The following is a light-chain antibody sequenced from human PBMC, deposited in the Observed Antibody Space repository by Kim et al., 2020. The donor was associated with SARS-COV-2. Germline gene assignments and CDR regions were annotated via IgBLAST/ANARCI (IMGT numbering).Light chain of an antibody. J-gene: IGLJ1*01. CDR3: NSRDSSGNLYV. Sequence: AWGQTVRITWQGDSLRSYYASWYQQKPGQAPVLVIYGKNNRPSGIPDRFSGSSSGNTASLTITGAQAEDEADYYCNSRDSSGNLYVFGTGTKVTVL. CDR1: SLRSYY. CDR2: GKN. V-gene: IGLV3-19*01.